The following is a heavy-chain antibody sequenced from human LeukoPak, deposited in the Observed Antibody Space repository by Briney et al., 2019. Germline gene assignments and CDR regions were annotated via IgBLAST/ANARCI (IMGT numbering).Heavy chain of an antibody. CDR2: ISSSSSYI. Sequence: SGGSLRLSCAASGFTFGSYSMNWVRQAPGKGLEWVSSISSSSSYIYYADSVKGRFTISRDNAKNSLYLQMNSLRAEDTAVYYCARREGYCSSTSCYGSWNWFDPWGQGTLVTVSS. D-gene: IGHD2-2*01. CDR3: ARREGYCSSTSCYGSWNWFDP. V-gene: IGHV3-21*01. J-gene: IGHJ5*02. CDR1: GFTFGSYS.